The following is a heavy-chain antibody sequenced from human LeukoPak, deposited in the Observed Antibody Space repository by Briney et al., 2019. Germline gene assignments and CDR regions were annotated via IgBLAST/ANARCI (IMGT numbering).Heavy chain of an antibody. Sequence: PGGSLRLSCAASGFTFSSYGMHWVRQAPGKGLEWVAFIRYDGSNKYYADSVKGRFTISRDNAKNSLYLQMNSLRAEDTALYYCAREGWELLLLYYYYMDVWGKGTTVTVSS. D-gene: IGHD1-26*01. V-gene: IGHV3-30*02. CDR2: IRYDGSNK. CDR1: GFTFSSYG. CDR3: AREGWELLLLYYYYMDV. J-gene: IGHJ6*03.